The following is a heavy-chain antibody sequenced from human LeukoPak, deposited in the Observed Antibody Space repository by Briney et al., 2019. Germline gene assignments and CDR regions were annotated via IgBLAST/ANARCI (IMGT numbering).Heavy chain of an antibody. CDR2: IYYSGST. D-gene: IGHD3-10*01. V-gene: IGHV4-39*01. CDR3: ARLGSSYGSASRFDY. J-gene: IGHJ4*02. Sequence: PSETLSLTCTVSGGSISSSSYYWGWIRQPPGTGLEWIGSIYYSGSTYYNPSLKSRVTISVDTSKNQFSLKLSSVTAADTAVYYCARLGSSYGSASRFDYWGQGTLVTVSS. CDR1: GGSISSSSYY.